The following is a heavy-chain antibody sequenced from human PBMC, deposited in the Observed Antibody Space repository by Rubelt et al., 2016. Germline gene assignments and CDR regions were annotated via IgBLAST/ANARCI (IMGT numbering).Heavy chain of an antibody. J-gene: IGHJ4*02. D-gene: IGHD2-8*01. CDR3: ASSMRYFDY. CDR1: GDSVSSKSAA. CDR2: TSYRSTWYN. V-gene: IGHV6-1*01. Sequence: QVQLQQSGPGLVKPSQTLSLTCAISGDSVSSKSAAWNWIRQSPSRGLEWLGRTSYRSTWYNDYAVSVTSRIIINPDTSKNQFCRQLNSVTPEDTAVYYCASSMRYFDYWGQETLVTVSS.